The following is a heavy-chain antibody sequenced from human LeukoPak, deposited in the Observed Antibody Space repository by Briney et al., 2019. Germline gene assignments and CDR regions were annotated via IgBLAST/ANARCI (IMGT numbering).Heavy chain of an antibody. CDR3: ARADDGANSWVNY. J-gene: IGHJ4*02. CDR2: INSDGSGT. CDR1: GFTFSSYW. Sequence: GGSLRLYCAASGFTFSSYWMHWVRQAPGKGLVWISRINSDGSGTIYADSVKGRFTISRDNAKNTLYLQMNSLRAEDTAVYYCARADDGANSWVNYWGQGTLVTVSS. D-gene: IGHD4-23*01. V-gene: IGHV3-74*01.